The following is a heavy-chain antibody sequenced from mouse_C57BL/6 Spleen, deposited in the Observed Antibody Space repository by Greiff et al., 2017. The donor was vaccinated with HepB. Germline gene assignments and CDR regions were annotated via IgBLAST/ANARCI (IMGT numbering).Heavy chain of an antibody. CDR1: GYTFTSYW. Sequence: VQWVESGTELVKPGASVKLSCKASGYTFTSYWMHWVKQRPGQGLEWIGNINPSNGGTNYNEKFKSKATLTVDKSSSTAYMQLSSLTSEDSAVYYCARPITTVVAPAYWGQGTLVTVSA. D-gene: IGHD1-1*01. J-gene: IGHJ3*01. CDR3: ARPITTVVAPAY. V-gene: IGHV1-53*01. CDR2: INPSNGGT.